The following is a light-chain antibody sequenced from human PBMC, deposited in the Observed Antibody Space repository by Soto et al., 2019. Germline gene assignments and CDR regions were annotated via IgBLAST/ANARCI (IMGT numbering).Light chain of an antibody. Sequence: EIVLTQSPGTLSLSPGERATLSCRASQSFNSIYLAWYQQKPGQAPRLLIYGASSRATGIPDRFSGSGSGTDFTLTISRLEPEDFAVYYCQQYNNAPFTFGPGTKVDIK. CDR1: QSFNSIY. V-gene: IGKV3-20*01. CDR3: QQYNNAPFT. J-gene: IGKJ3*01. CDR2: GAS.